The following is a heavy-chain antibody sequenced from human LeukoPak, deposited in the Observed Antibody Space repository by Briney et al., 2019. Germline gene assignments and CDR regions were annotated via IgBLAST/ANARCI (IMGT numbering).Heavy chain of an antibody. Sequence: GGSLRLSCAVSGITLSNYGMTWVRQAPGKGLEWVSAISGSGGSTYYADSVKGRFTISRDNSKNTLYLQMNSLRAEDTAVYYCANPEFWGQGTLVTVSS. CDR1: GITLSNYG. V-gene: IGHV3-23*01. CDR3: ANPEF. J-gene: IGHJ4*02. CDR2: ISGSGGST.